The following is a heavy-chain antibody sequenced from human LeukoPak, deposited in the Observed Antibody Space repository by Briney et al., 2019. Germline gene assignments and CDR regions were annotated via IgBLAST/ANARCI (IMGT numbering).Heavy chain of an antibody. J-gene: IGHJ6*02. D-gene: IGHD6-6*01. Sequence: ASVKVSCKTSGYTFTGYYMHWVRQAPGQGLEWMGWINPNSGGTNYAQKFQGRVTMTRDTSISTAYMELSRLRSDDTAVYHCARAASIAARYYYYYGMDVWGQGTTVTVSS. V-gene: IGHV1-2*02. CDR2: INPNSGGT. CDR3: ARAASIAARYYYYYGMDV. CDR1: GYTFTGYY.